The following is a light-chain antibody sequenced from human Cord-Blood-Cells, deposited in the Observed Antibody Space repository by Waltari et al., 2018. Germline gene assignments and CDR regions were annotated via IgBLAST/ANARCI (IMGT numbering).Light chain of an antibody. CDR1: SSAVGSYNL. V-gene: IGLV2-23*02. CDR2: EVS. J-gene: IGLJ3*02. CDR3: CSYAGSSTWV. Sequence: QSALTQPASVSGSPGQPITISCTGTSSAVGSYNLVSWYQQHPGKAPNLMIYEVSKRPSGVSNRFSGSKSGNTASLTISGLQAEDEADYYCCSYAGSSTWVFGGGTKLTVL.